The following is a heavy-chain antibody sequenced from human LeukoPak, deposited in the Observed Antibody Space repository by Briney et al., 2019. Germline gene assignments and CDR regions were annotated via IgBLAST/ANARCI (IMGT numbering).Heavy chain of an antibody. CDR2: IKQDGSEK. Sequence: GGSLRLSCAASGFTFSSYWMSWVRQAPGKGLEWVANIKQDGSEKYYVDSVKGRFTISRDNAKNSLYLQMNSLRAEDTAVYYCARDALPLCSSTSCYKVPCDYWGQGTLVTVSS. CDR3: ARDALPLCSSTSCYKVPCDY. D-gene: IGHD2-2*02. V-gene: IGHV3-7*01. J-gene: IGHJ4*02. CDR1: GFTFSSYW.